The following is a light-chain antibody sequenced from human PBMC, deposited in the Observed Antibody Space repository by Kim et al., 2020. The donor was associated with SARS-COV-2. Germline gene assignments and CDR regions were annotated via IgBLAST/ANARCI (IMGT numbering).Light chain of an antibody. Sequence: ASVEDSVTITCRASQTLNNCLAWYQQKPGKAPEVLIYDVSNLQTGVPSRFSGSGSGTEFRLPISSLQPDDFATYYCQQYNAYPLTFGGGTKVDIK. V-gene: IGKV1-5*01. CDR2: DVS. J-gene: IGKJ4*01. CDR1: QTLNNC. CDR3: QQYNAYPLT.